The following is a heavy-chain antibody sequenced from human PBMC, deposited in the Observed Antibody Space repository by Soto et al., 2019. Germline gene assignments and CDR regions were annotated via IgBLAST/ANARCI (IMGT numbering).Heavy chain of an antibody. Sequence: SETLSLTCTVSGGSISSYYWSWIRQPPGKGLEWIGYIYYSGSTNYNPSLKSRVTISVDTSKNQFSLKLSSVTAADTAVYYCARYLPHLHETTGRIAFWGRGLLVPVSA. CDR1: GGSISSYY. CDR2: IYYSGST. CDR3: ARYLPHLHETTGRIAF. J-gene: IGHJ4*02. D-gene: IGHD1-7*01. V-gene: IGHV4-59*01.